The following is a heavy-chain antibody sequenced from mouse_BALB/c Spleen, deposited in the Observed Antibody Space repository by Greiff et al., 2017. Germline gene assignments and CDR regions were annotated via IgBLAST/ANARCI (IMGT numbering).Heavy chain of an antibody. V-gene: IGHV2-2*02. Sequence: VQVVESGPGLVQPSQSLSITCTVSGFSLTSYGVHWVRQSPGKGLEWLGVIWSGGSTDYNAAFISRLSISKDNSKSQVFFKMNSLQANDTAIYYCAKNGRYDGYYFDYWGQGTTLTVSS. CDR1: GFSLTSYG. CDR3: AKNGRYDGYYFDY. J-gene: IGHJ2*01. CDR2: IWSGGST. D-gene: IGHD2-14*01.